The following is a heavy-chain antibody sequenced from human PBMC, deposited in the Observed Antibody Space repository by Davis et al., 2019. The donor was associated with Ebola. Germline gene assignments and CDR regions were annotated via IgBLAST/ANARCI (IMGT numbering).Heavy chain of an antibody. D-gene: IGHD2-8*02. J-gene: IGHJ4*02. CDR1: GYTFTSYY. Sequence: AASVTVSCKASGYTFTSYYMHWVRQAPGQGLEWMGIINPSGDSTSYAQKFQGRVTMTRDTSTSTVYMELGSLRSEDTAVYYCARDPIKHCTGGVCQGGVDYWGQGTLVTVSS. CDR3: ARDPIKHCTGGVCQGGVDY. V-gene: IGHV1-46*01. CDR2: INPSGDST.